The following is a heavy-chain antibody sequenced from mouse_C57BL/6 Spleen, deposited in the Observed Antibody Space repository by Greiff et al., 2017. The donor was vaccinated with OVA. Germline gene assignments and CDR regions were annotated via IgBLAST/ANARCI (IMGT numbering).Heavy chain of an antibody. Sequence: VQLKESGAELVRPGASVKLSCTASGFNIKDDYMHWVKQRPEQGLEWIGWIDPENGDTEYASKFQGKATITADTSSNTAYLQLSSLTSEDTAVYYCTRHYYGSSYGYFDVWGTGTTVTVSS. J-gene: IGHJ1*03. CDR2: IDPENGDT. CDR1: GFNIKDDY. V-gene: IGHV14-4*01. CDR3: TRHYYGSSYGYFDV. D-gene: IGHD1-1*01.